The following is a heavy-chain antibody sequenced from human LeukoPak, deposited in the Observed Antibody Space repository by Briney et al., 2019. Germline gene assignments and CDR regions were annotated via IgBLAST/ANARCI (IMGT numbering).Heavy chain of an antibody. CDR2: ISAYNGNT. J-gene: IGHJ4*02. Sequence: GASVKVSCKASGYTFTSYGISWVRQAPGQGLEWMGWISAYNGNTHYAQKLQGRVTMTTDTSTSTAYMELRSLRSDDTAVYYCAIGEYYDFWSGSQRTDYWGQGTLVTVSS. CDR3: AIGEYYDFWSGSQRTDY. V-gene: IGHV1-18*01. CDR1: GYTFTSYG. D-gene: IGHD3-3*01.